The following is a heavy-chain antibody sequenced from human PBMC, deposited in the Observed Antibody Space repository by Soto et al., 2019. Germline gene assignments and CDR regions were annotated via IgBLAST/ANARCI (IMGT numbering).Heavy chain of an antibody. J-gene: IGHJ4*02. CDR3: ARHAVHSSGFTDY. D-gene: IGHD6-19*01. Sequence: GGSLRLSCAASGFTFSSYVMHWVRQAPGKGLEWVAVIWYDGSNKYYADSVKGRFTISRDNSKNTLYLQMNSLRAEDTAVYYCARHAVHSSGFTDYWGQGTLVTVSS. CDR1: GFTFSSYV. V-gene: IGHV3-33*01. CDR2: IWYDGSNK.